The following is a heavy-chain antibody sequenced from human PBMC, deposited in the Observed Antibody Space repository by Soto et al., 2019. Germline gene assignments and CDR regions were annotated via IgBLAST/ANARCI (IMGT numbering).Heavy chain of an antibody. CDR1: GYTFTGYY. CDR3: ARHSGYDYVFDY. D-gene: IGHD5-12*01. Sequence: QVQLVQSGAEVKKPGASVKVSCKASGYTFTGYYIHWVRQAPRQGLEWMGWINPNNGDTNYARKLQGRVTMTRDTSTSTAYMEMSSLTFDDTAVYYCARHSGYDYVFDYWGQGTLVTVSS. V-gene: IGHV1-2*02. CDR2: INPNNGDT. J-gene: IGHJ4*02.